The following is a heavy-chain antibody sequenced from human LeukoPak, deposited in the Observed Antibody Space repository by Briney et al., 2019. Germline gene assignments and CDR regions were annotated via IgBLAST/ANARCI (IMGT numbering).Heavy chain of an antibody. CDR2: ISGSGGST. CDR1: GFTFNSYW. J-gene: IGHJ4*02. Sequence: GGSLRLSCAASGFTFNSYWMSWVRQAPGKGLEWVSAISGSGGSTYYADSVKGRFTISRDNSKNTLYLQMNSLRAEDTAVYYCAKDKGYAKRFDYWGQGTLVTVSS. D-gene: IGHD5-12*01. V-gene: IGHV3-23*01. CDR3: AKDKGYAKRFDY.